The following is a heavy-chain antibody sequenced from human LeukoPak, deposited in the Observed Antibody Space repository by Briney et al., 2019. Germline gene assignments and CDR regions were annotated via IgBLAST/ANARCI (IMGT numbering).Heavy chain of an antibody. CDR2: ISSSSSYI. J-gene: IGHJ5*02. CDR1: GFTFSSYS. CDR3: ARDRHVLRYFDWITGWSWFDP. D-gene: IGHD3-9*01. V-gene: IGHV3-21*01. Sequence: KPGGSLRLSCAASGFTFSSYSMNWVRQAPGKGLEWVSSISSSSSYIYYADSVKGRFTISRDNAKNSLYLQMNSLRAEDTAVYYCARDRHVLRYFDWITGWSWFDPWGQGTLVTVSS.